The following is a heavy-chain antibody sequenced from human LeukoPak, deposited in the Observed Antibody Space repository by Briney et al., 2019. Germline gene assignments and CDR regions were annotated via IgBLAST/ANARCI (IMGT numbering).Heavy chain of an antibody. V-gene: IGHV3-33*01. CDR1: GLTFSSYG. Sequence: PGRSLRLSCAASGLTFSSYGMHWVRQAPGKGLEWVALIWYDGSNKYYADSVKGRFTVSRDNAKNSLYLQMSSLRAEDTAVYYCARDRYCSGTSCYTNFDSWGQGTLVTVSS. CDR2: IWYDGSNK. J-gene: IGHJ4*02. CDR3: ARDRYCSGTSCYTNFDS. D-gene: IGHD2-2*02.